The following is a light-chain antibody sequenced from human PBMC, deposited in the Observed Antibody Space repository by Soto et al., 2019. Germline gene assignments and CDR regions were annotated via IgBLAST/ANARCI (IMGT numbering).Light chain of an antibody. V-gene: IGLV2-23*01. CDR2: ETT. Sequence: QSALTQPASVSGSPGQSITISCTGTSSDVGSYNLVSWYQVHPGKAPKLMIYETTTRPSGVSNRFSASKSGSTASLTISGLQAEDEAHYYCCSYVGGLTLMFGGGTKVTVL. CDR1: SSDVGSYNL. J-gene: IGLJ3*02. CDR3: CSYVGGLTLM.